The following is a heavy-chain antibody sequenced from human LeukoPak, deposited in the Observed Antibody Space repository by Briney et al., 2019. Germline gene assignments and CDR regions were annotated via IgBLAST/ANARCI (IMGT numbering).Heavy chain of an antibody. Sequence: ASVKVSCKASGYTFTSYGISWVRQAPGQGLEWMGWISAYNGNTNYAQKLQGRVTMTRNTSISTAYMELSSLRSEDTAVYYCARWRILYHPGGFYGMDVWGQGTTVTVSS. CDR3: ARWRILYHPGGFYGMDV. V-gene: IGHV1-18*01. CDR2: ISAYNGNT. CDR1: GYTFTSYG. D-gene: IGHD2-8*01. J-gene: IGHJ6*02.